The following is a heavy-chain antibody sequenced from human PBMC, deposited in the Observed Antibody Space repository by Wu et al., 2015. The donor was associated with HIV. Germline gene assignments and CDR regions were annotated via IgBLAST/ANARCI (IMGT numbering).Heavy chain of an antibody. CDR1: GYTFTSYD. J-gene: IGHJ5*02. CDR3: ARQRAYTSGWYIFDN. Sequence: QVQTWCRSGAEVKKPGASVKVSCKASGYTFTSYDINWVRQATGQGLEWMGWMNPRSGNTGYAQKFQGRVTMTRDTSISTANMELSSLRSEDTAVYYCARQRAYTSGWYIFDNWGQGTLVTVSS. CDR2: MNPRSGNT. V-gene: IGHV1-8*01. D-gene: IGHD6-19*01.